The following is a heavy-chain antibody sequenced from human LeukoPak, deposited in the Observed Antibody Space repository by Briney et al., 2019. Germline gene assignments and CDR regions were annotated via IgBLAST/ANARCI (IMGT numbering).Heavy chain of an antibody. J-gene: IGHJ6*02. D-gene: IGHD3-3*01. V-gene: IGHV3-21*01. Sequence: GGSLRLSCAASGFTFSSYSMNWVRQAPGKGLEWVSSISSSSSYIYYADSVKGRFTISRDNAKNSLYHCARDPTIFGVVRTYYYYYGMDVWGQGTTVTVSS. CDR3: YYYGMDV. CDR1: GFTFSSYS. CDR2: ISSSSSYI.